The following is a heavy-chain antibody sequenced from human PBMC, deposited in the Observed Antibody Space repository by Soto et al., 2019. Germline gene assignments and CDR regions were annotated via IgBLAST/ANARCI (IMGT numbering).Heavy chain of an antibody. Sequence: PGGSLRLSCAASGFTFSSYGMHWVRQAPGKGLEWVAVISYDGSNKYYADSVKGRFTISRDNSKNTLYLQMNSLRAEDTAVYYCANEYRSSSGPFDYWGQGTLVTVSS. CDR2: ISYDGSNK. J-gene: IGHJ4*02. CDR3: ANEYRSSSGPFDY. CDR1: GFTFSSYG. V-gene: IGHV3-30*18. D-gene: IGHD6-6*01.